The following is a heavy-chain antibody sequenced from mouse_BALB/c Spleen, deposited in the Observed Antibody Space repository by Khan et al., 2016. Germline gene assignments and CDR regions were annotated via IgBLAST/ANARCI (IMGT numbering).Heavy chain of an antibody. CDR3: ASLTGTIAY. CDR2: IRNKAGGYTT. CDR1: GFTFTDYY. Sequence: EVELVESGGGLVQTGGSLRLSCATSGFTFTDYYMTWVRQPPGKALEWLGFIRNKAGGYTTEYSASVKGRFTISRDNSPSIRYIHMNTLRAEDSATYYCASLTGTIAYWGQGTLVTVSA. D-gene: IGHD4-1*01. J-gene: IGHJ3*01. V-gene: IGHV7-3*02.